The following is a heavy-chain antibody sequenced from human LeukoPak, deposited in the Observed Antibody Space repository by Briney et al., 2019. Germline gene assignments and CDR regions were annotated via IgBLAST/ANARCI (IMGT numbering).Heavy chain of an antibody. CDR1: GGSFSGYY. CDR3: ARGRHVGYCSSTSCYPGQEFDY. CDR2: INHSGST. J-gene: IGHJ4*02. V-gene: IGHV4-34*01. D-gene: IGHD2-2*01. Sequence: SETLSLTCAVYGGSFSGYYWSWIRQPPGKGLEWIGEINHSGSTNYNPSLKSRVTISVDTSKNQFSLKLSSVTAADTAVYYCARGRHVGYCSSTSCYPGQEFDYWGQGTLVTVSS.